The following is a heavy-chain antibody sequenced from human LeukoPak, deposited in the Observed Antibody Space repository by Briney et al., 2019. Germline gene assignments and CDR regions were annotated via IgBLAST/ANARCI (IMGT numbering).Heavy chain of an antibody. CDR1: GDSISIYY. CDR2: IYYSGST. D-gene: IGHD5-12*01. Sequence: PSETLSLTCSVSGDSISIYYWSWIRQPPGKGLEWIGYIYYSGSTNYNPSLKSRVTISVDTSKNQFSLKLSSVTAADTAVYYCARHRGYSGYGDYWGQGTLVTVSS. V-gene: IGHV4-59*08. J-gene: IGHJ4*02. CDR3: ARHRGYSGYGDY.